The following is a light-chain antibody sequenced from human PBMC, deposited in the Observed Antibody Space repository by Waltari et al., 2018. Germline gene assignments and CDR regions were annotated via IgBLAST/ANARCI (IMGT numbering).Light chain of an antibody. CDR3: QTWGTGIRV. CDR1: SGHSHYA. CDR2: VNSDGSH. V-gene: IGLV4-69*01. Sequence: QLVLTQSPSASASLGASVKLTCTLSSGHSHYAIAWHQQQQDKGPRYLMKVNSDGSHTKEDGIPDRFSGSSSGAERYLTISSLQSDDEADYYCQTWGTGIRVFGGGTKLTVL. J-gene: IGLJ3*02.